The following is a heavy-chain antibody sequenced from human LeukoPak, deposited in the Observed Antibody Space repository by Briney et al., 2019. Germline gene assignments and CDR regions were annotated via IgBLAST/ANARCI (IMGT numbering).Heavy chain of an antibody. J-gene: IGHJ4*02. CDR1: GFTFISHA. CDR3: ARAGFGEPGDY. V-gene: IGHV3-48*03. Sequence: GGTLRLSCAASGFTFISHAMNWVRQAPGKGLEWVSYISSSGSTIYYADSVKGRFTISRDNAKNSLYLQMNSLRAEDTAVYYCARAGFGEPGDYWGQGTLVTVSS. CDR2: ISSSGSTI. D-gene: IGHD3-10*01.